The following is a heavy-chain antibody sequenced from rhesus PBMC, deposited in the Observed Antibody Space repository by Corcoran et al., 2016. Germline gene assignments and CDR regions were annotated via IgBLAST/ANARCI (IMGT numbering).Heavy chain of an antibody. J-gene: IGHJ4*01. D-gene: IGHD6-31*01. V-gene: IGHV1S2*01. Sequence: QVQLVQSGAEVKKPGSSVKVSCKASGYTFTDSYVHGVRQAPRQGLEWRGWINPYNGNTKYEQRFQGRVTMTRDTSTSTAYMELISLTSEDTADYYCARGDGTGYYYFDSWGRGVLVTVSS. CDR2: INPYNGNT. CDR1: GYTFTDSY. CDR3: ARGDGTGYYYFDS.